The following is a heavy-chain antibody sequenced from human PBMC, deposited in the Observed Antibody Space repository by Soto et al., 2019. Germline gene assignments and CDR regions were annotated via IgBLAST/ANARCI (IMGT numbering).Heavy chain of an antibody. CDR3: ATGGPYGSGSYRRYYYYMDV. D-gene: IGHD3-10*01. CDR2: FDPEDGET. Sequence: ASVKVSCKVSGYTLTELSMHWVRQAPGKGLEWMGGFDPEDGETIYAQKFQGRVTMTEGTSTDTAYMELSSLRSEDTAVYYCATGGPYGSGSYRRYYYYMDVWGKGTTVTVS. J-gene: IGHJ6*03. CDR1: GYTLTELS. V-gene: IGHV1-24*01.